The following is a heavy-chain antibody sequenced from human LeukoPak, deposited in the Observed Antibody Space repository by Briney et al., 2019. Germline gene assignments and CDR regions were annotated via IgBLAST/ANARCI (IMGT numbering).Heavy chain of an antibody. J-gene: IGHJ4*02. D-gene: IGHD2-15*01. Sequence: PGRSLRLSCAASGLTFSAYGMHWVRQAPGKGLEWVAVISYDGSNKYYVDSVKGRFTISRDNSKNTLYLQMNSLGAEDTAVYYCAKDRWYCSGGSCAYFDSWGQGTLVTVSS. CDR3: AKDRWYCSGGSCAYFDS. V-gene: IGHV3-30*18. CDR2: ISYDGSNK. CDR1: GLTFSAYG.